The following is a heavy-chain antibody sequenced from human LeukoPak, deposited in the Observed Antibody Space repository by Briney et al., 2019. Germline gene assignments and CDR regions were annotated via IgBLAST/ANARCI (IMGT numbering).Heavy chain of an antibody. CDR3: AKTELYGTYPFYYFDY. CDR1: GFSFSTYA. CDR2: ISGSGGGP. D-gene: IGHD1-26*01. V-gene: IGHV3-23*01. J-gene: IGHJ4*02. Sequence: PGGSLRLSCAASGFSFSTYAMSWVRQAPGKGLEWVSAISGSGGGPHYADSVKGRFTISRDNSQNTLYLQMNSLRAEDTAVYYCAKTELYGTYPFYYFDYWGQGTLVTVSS.